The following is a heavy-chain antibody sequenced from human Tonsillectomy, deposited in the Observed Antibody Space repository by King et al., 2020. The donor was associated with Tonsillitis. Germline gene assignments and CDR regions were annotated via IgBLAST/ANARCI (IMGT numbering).Heavy chain of an antibody. Sequence: VQLVESGAEVKKPGESLKISCKGSGYSFTSYWIDWVRQMPGKGLEWMGIIYPGDADTRYSPSFQGQVTISADKSISTAYLQWSSLKASDTAMYYCARHYKGDTGYCSSTSCYSAAFDIWGQGTMFTVSP. J-gene: IGHJ3*02. V-gene: IGHV5-51*01. CDR1: GYSFTSYW. CDR3: ARHYKGDTGYCSSTSCYSAAFDI. CDR2: IYPGDADT. D-gene: IGHD2-2*01.